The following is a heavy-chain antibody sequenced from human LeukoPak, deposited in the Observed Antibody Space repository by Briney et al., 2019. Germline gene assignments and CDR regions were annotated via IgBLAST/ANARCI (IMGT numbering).Heavy chain of an antibody. Sequence: GGSLRLSCAASGFTFSSYATSWVRQAPGKGLEWVSAISGSGGSTYYADSVKGRFTISRDNSKNTLYLQMNSLRAEDTAVYYCAKVMDCSSTSCYLAPINYFDYWGQGTLVTVSS. CDR2: ISGSGGST. D-gene: IGHD2-2*01. J-gene: IGHJ4*02. V-gene: IGHV3-23*01. CDR3: AKVMDCSSTSCYLAPINYFDY. CDR1: GFTFSSYA.